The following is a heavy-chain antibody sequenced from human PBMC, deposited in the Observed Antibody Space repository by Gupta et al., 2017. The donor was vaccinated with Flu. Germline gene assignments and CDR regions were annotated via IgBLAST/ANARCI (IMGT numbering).Heavy chain of an antibody. V-gene: IGHV3-49*03. J-gene: IGHJ4*02. Sequence: EVQLVESGGGLEQPGRSLRLSCTTSGFTFGDYAMTWFREAPGMGLEWVGLIRSKTYGGTTEYAASVKGRFTISRDDSKSIAYLQMNSLKIEDTAVYYCTRIYGSGSYQFDFWGQGTLVTVSS. CDR3: TRIYGSGSYQFDF. CDR1: GFTFGDYA. CDR2: IRSKTYGGTT. D-gene: IGHD3-10*01.